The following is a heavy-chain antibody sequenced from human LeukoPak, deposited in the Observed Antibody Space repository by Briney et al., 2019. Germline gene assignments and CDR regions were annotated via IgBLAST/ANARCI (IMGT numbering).Heavy chain of an antibody. CDR2: INTDGSGT. D-gene: IGHD3-22*01. V-gene: IGHV3-74*01. J-gene: IGHJ3*02. Sequence: GGSLRLSCAASGFSFSDYWMHWVRQAPGKGLVWVSRINTDGSGTSYADSVKGRFTISRDNSKNTLYLQMNSLRAEDTAVYYCARDRTRYYYDSSGSLDAFDIWGQGTMVTVSS. CDR1: GFSFSDYW. CDR3: ARDRTRYYYDSSGSLDAFDI.